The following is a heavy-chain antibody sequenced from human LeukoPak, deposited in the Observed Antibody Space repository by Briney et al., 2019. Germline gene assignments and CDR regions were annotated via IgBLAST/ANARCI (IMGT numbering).Heavy chain of an antibody. CDR1: GFTFSDYY. J-gene: IGHJ3*02. D-gene: IGHD3-16*01. Sequence: GSLRLSCAASGFTFSDYYMSCIRQAPGKGLEWVSYISSSGSTIYYADSVKGRFTISRDNAKNSLYLQMYSLRAEDTAVYYCARGPSTYYDYIWGSSMDIWGQGTMVTVSS. V-gene: IGHV3-11*01. CDR3: ARGPSTYYDYIWGSSMDI. CDR2: ISSSGSTI.